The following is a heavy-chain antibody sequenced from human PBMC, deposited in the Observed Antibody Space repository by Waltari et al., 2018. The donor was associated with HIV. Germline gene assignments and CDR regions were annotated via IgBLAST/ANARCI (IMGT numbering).Heavy chain of an antibody. CDR1: GDSVSSNSAA. CDR2: TYFRSKWYI. V-gene: IGHV6-1*01. Sequence: QVQLQQSGPGLVKPSQTLSLTCAISGDSVSSNSAAWNWTRQSPRRGLGWLGRTYFRSKWYIEYAVSVKSRITLNPDTSKNHFSLQLNSVTPEDTAVYFCARGWDYDFWSGLEGGKFDPWGLGTLVTVSS. J-gene: IGHJ5*02. CDR3: ARGWDYDFWSGLEGGKFDP. D-gene: IGHD3-3*01.